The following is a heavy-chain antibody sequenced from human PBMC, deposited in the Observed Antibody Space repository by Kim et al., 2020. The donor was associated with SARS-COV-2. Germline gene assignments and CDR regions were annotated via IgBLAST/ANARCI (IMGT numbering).Heavy chain of an antibody. V-gene: IGHV1-3*01. CDR1: GYTFTSYA. CDR3: ARGACSSTSCLYYMDV. J-gene: IGHJ6*03. D-gene: IGHD2-2*01. Sequence: ASVKVSCKASGYTFTSYAMHWVRQAPGQRLEWMGWINAGNGNTKYSQKFQGRVTITRDTSASTAYMELSSLRSEDTAVYYCARGACSSTSCLYYMDVWGKGTTVTVSS. CDR2: INAGNGNT.